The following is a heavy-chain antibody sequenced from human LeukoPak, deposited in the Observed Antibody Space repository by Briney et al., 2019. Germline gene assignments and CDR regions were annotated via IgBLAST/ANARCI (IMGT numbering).Heavy chain of an antibody. V-gene: IGHV3-33*01. CDR3: ARDQGGYYDY. Sequence: GMSLRLSCAASGFTFRNYGMHWVRQAPGKGLEWVAVIWYDGSNKYYADSVKGRFTISRDNSKNTLYLQMNSLRAEDTAVYYCARDQGGYYDYWGQGTLVTVSS. CDR2: IWYDGSNK. D-gene: IGHD2-15*01. CDR1: GFTFRNYG. J-gene: IGHJ4*02.